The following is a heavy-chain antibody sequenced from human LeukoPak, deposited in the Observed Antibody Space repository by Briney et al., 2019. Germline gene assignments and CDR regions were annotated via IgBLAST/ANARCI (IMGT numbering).Heavy chain of an antibody. CDR2: IYTSGST. CDR1: GGSISSGSYY. V-gene: IGHV4-61*02. Sequence: SETLSLTCTVSGGSISSGSYYWSWIRQPAGKGLEWIGRIYTSGSTNYNPSLKSRVTISVDTSKNQFSLKLSSVTAADTAVYYCARKGYSSSWPDYYYYMDVWGKGTTVTISS. D-gene: IGHD6-13*01. J-gene: IGHJ6*03. CDR3: ARKGYSSSWPDYYYYMDV.